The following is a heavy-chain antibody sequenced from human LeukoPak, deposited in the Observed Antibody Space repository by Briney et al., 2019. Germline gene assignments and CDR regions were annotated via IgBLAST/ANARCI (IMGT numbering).Heavy chain of an antibody. D-gene: IGHD3-3*01. J-gene: IGHJ6*02. Sequence: GESLKISCKGSGYSFTSYWIGWVRQMPGKGLEWMGIIYPGDSDTRYSPSFQGQVTISADKSISTAYLQWSSLKASDTAMYYCARLTDYDFWSGHGHYYGMDVWGQGTTVTVSS. V-gene: IGHV5-51*01. CDR2: IYPGDSDT. CDR3: ARLTDYDFWSGHGHYYGMDV. CDR1: GYSFTSYW.